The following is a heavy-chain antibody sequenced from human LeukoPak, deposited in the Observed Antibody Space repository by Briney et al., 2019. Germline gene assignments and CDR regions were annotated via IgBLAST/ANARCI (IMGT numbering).Heavy chain of an antibody. J-gene: IGHJ3*02. CDR2: ISGSGGST. V-gene: IGHV3-23*01. CDR3: AKDYLHSSSWVRNAFDI. D-gene: IGHD6-13*01. CDR1: GFTFSSYA. Sequence: GGSLRLSCAASGFTFSSYAMSWVRQAPGKGLEWVSAISGSGGSTYYADSVKGRFTISRDNSKNTLYLQMNSLRAEDTAVYYCAKDYLHSSSWVRNAFDIWGQGTMVTVSS.